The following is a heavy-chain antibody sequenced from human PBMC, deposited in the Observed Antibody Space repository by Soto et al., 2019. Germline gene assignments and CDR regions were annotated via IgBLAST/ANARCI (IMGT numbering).Heavy chain of an antibody. CDR3: ARVRDCSSTSCYGGAFDI. V-gene: IGHV1-69*02. CDR1: GGTFSSYT. Sequence: QVQLVQSGAEVKKPGSSVKVSCKASGGTFSSYTISWVRQAPGQGLEWMGRIIPILGIANYAQKFQGRVTIGADKSTRTAYVELSSLRSEDTAVYYCARVRDCSSTSCYGGAFDIWGQGTMVTVSS. CDR2: IIPILGIA. D-gene: IGHD2-2*01. J-gene: IGHJ3*02.